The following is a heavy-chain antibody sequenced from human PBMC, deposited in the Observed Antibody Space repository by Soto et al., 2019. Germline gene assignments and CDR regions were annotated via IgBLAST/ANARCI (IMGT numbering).Heavy chain of an antibody. D-gene: IGHD3-22*01. J-gene: IGHJ6*02. CDR3: ARVVVVIPPGYYYAMDV. CDR1: GFTFSIYS. Sequence: GGSLRLSCAASGFTFSIYSMNWVRQAPGKGLEWVAYITSSSSTIYYSDSVKGRFTISRDNGKNSLFLQMNSLRDEDTAVYYCARVVVVIPPGYYYAMDVWGQGTTVTVSS. CDR2: ITSSSSTI. V-gene: IGHV3-48*02.